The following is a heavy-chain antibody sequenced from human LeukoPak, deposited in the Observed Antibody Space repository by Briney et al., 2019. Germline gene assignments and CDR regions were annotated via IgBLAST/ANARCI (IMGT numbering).Heavy chain of an antibody. Sequence: SVKVSCKASGGTFSSYAISWVRQAPGQGLEWMGGIIPIFGTANYAQKFQGRVTITADESTSTAYMELSSLRSEDTAVYYCARESTIYYYGSGSYNYWGQGTLVTVSS. CDR2: IIPIFGTA. CDR1: GGTFSSYA. V-gene: IGHV1-69*13. CDR3: ARESTIYYYGSGSYNY. J-gene: IGHJ4*02. D-gene: IGHD3-10*01.